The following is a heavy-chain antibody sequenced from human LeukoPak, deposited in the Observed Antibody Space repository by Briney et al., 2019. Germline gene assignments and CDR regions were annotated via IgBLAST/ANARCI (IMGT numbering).Heavy chain of an antibody. V-gene: IGHV3-11*04. CDR2: ISGSGATL. CDR1: GFNFSDHY. CDR3: ARDPESSAFDL. Sequence: GGSLRLSCAASGFNFSDHYMSWVRQTPGRGLEWVTYISGSGATLHHADSVKGRSTISRDNAGESLYLEINSLRADDTAVYYCARDPESSAFDLWGQGALVTVSS. J-gene: IGHJ4*02.